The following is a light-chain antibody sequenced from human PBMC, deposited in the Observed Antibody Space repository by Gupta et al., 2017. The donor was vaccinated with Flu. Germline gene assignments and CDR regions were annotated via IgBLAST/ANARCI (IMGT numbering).Light chain of an antibody. Sequence: IEMTQSPATLSVSPGERATLSCRASQNIGNNLAWYQQKPGQAPRLLIYSASARAPTTPVRFSGRGAGTEFSLTISSLQSEDYAVYYCQQHYEWLRTFGQGTQLDIK. CDR3: QQHYEWLRT. CDR1: QNIGNN. CDR2: SAS. V-gene: IGKV3-15*01. J-gene: IGKJ2*01.